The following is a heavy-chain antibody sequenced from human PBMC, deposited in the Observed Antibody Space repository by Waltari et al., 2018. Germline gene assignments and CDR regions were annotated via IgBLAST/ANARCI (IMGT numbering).Heavy chain of an antibody. J-gene: IGHJ3*02. D-gene: IGHD6-13*01. V-gene: IGHV1-69*14. Sequence: QVQLVQSGAEVKKPGSSVKVSCKASGGTFSSYAISWVRQAPGQGLEWMGGIIPIFGTANYAQKFQGRVTITADKSTSTAYMELSSLRSEDTAVYYCARRSIAAAGLNDYDAFDIWGQGTMVTVSS. CDR3: ARRSIAAAGLNDYDAFDI. CDR2: IIPIFGTA. CDR1: GGTFSSYA.